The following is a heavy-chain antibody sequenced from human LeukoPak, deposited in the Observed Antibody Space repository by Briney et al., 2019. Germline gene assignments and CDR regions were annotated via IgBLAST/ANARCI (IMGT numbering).Heavy chain of an antibody. CDR3: ARVGYSYALDY. Sequence: GGSLRLSCAASGFTFSSYWMHWVRQAPGKGLVWVSRINSDGGSTSYADSVKGRFTISRDNAKNTLYLQMNSLRAEDTAVYYCARVGYSYALDYWGQGTLVTVSS. CDR2: INSDGGST. D-gene: IGHD5-18*01. J-gene: IGHJ4*02. CDR1: GFTFSSYW. V-gene: IGHV3-74*01.